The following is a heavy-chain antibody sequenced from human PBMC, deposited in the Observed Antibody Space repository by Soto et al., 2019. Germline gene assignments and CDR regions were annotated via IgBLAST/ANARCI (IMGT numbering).Heavy chain of an antibody. J-gene: IGHJ3*02. Sequence: ASVKVSCKASGYTFTSYAIDWVRQATGQGLEWMGWMNPNSGNTGYAQKFQGRVTMTRNTSISTAYMELSSLRSEDTAVYYCARPHRHIVVVTAYRGAQNILGQGXMVTV. D-gene: IGHD2-21*02. CDR3: ARPHRHIVVVTAYRGAQNI. CDR1: GYTFTSYA. V-gene: IGHV1-8*01. CDR2: MNPNSGNT.